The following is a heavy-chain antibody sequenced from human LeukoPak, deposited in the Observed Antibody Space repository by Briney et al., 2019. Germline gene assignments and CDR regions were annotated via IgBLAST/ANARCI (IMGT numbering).Heavy chain of an antibody. CDR2: INHSGST. V-gene: IGHV4-34*01. J-gene: IGHJ4*02. CDR1: GGXFSGYY. CDR3: ARDGRGLDY. Sequence: SETLSLTCAVYGGXFSGYYCGWIRQPPGKGLEWIGEINHSGSTNYNPSLKSRVTISVDTSKNQFSLKLSSVTAADTAVYYCARDGRGLDYWGQGTLVTVSS. D-gene: IGHD3-10*01.